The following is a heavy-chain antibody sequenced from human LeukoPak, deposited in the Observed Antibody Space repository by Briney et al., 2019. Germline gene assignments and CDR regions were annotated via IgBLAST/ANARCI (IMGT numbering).Heavy chain of an antibody. CDR1: GFTFSSYA. CDR3: ARAEYNWNYDA. Sequence: GGSLRLSCAASGFTFSSYAMSWVRQAPGKGLEWVSGISGGGGSTSYAGSVKGRFTISRDNAKNTLYLQMNSLRAEDTAVYYCARAEYNWNYDARGQGTLVTVSS. CDR2: ISGGGGST. J-gene: IGHJ4*02. D-gene: IGHD1-7*01. V-gene: IGHV3-23*01.